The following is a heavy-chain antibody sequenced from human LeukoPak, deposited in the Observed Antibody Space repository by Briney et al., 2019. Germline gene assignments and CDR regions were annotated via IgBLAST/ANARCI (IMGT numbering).Heavy chain of an antibody. CDR2: IGPDGRDK. V-gene: IGHV3-30*02. J-gene: IGHJ4*02. Sequence: GGSLRLSCAASGFTFSGHNMHWVRQPPGVGLEWVAIIGPDGRDKHYTDSVRGRFTISRDNYKNTLYLQLNSLRDEDTGLYFCARDLMCGFDNWGRGTLVTVSS. D-gene: IGHD2-21*01. CDR3: ARDLMCGFDN. CDR1: GFTFSGHN.